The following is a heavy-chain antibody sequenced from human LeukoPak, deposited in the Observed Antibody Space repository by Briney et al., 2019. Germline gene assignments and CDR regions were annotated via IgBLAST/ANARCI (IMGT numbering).Heavy chain of an antibody. J-gene: IGHJ5*02. D-gene: IGHD3-10*01. CDR2: MYYSGST. Sequence: KPSQTLSLTCTVSGGSISSGDYYWSWIRQPPGKGLEWIAYMYYSGSTYYNPSLKSRVTISVDTSKNQFSLKLSSVTAADTAVYYCASFKIAYYGSGSYYRDNWFDPWGQGTLVTVSS. CDR1: GGSISSGDYY. V-gene: IGHV4-30-4*01. CDR3: ASFKIAYYGSGSYYRDNWFDP.